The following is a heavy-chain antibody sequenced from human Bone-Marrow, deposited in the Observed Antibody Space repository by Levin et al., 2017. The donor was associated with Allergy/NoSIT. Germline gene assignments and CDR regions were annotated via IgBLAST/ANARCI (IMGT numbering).Heavy chain of an antibody. D-gene: IGHD4-17*01. Sequence: PSETLSLTCAVYGGSFSGYYWSWIRQPPGKGLEWIGEINHSGSTNYNPSLKSRVTISVDTSKNQFSLKLSSVTAADTAVYYCARSDGYGDPWKTFDYWGQGTLVTVSS. CDR3: ARSDGYGDPWKTFDY. J-gene: IGHJ4*02. CDR1: GGSFSGYY. V-gene: IGHV4-34*01. CDR2: INHSGST.